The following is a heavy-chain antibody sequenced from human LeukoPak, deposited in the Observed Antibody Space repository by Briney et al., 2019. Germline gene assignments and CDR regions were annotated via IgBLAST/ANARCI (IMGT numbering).Heavy chain of an antibody. CDR1: GFTFSTSS. J-gene: IGHJ3*02. Sequence: GGSLRLSCAASGFTFSTSSMNWVRQAPGKGLEWVSSISPSGRSIYYADSVKGRFTISRDNAKNSLYLQMNSLRAEDTAVYYCARNLPAARSDAFDIWGQGTMATVSS. V-gene: IGHV3-21*01. CDR2: ISPSGRSI. D-gene: IGHD2-2*01. CDR3: ARNLPAARSDAFDI.